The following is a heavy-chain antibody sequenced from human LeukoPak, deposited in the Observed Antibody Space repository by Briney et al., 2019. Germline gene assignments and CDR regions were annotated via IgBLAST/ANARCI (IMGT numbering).Heavy chain of an antibody. Sequence: SVKVSCKASVGTFSSYVISWVRPATGQGLEWMGGIIPIFGTANYAQKFQGRVTITADESTSTAYMELSSLRSEDTAVYYCASEIAAAGTRWFDPWGQGTLVTVSS. CDR2: IIPIFGTA. D-gene: IGHD6-13*01. J-gene: IGHJ5*02. CDR1: VGTFSSYV. CDR3: ASEIAAAGTRWFDP. V-gene: IGHV1-69*13.